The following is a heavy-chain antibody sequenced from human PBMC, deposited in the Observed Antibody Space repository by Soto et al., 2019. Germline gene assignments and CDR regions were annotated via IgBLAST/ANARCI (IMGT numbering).Heavy chain of an antibody. CDR1: GGSISSGEYY. J-gene: IGHJ4*02. CDR2: IYYSGST. Sequence: SETLSLTCTVSGGSISSGEYYWSWIRHPPGKGLEWIGYIYYSGSTYYNPSLKSRVTISVDTSKNQFSLKLSSVTAADTAVYYCARIITMVRGVIDYFDYWGQGTLVTVSS. V-gene: IGHV4-30-4*01. CDR3: ARIITMVRGVIDYFDY. D-gene: IGHD3-10*01.